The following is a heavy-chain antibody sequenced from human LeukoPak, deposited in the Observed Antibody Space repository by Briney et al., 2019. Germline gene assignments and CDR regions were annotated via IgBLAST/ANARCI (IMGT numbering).Heavy chain of an antibody. Sequence: SVTVSFKASGGTFSNYAISWVRQAPGQGLEWMGRIIPILGIANYAQKFQGRVTITADKSTSTAYMELSSLRSEDTAVYYCARAVVPAADYYYYGMDVWGQGTTVTVSS. CDR2: IIPILGIA. J-gene: IGHJ6*02. CDR1: GGTFSNYA. CDR3: ARAVVPAADYYYYGMDV. D-gene: IGHD2-2*01. V-gene: IGHV1-69*04.